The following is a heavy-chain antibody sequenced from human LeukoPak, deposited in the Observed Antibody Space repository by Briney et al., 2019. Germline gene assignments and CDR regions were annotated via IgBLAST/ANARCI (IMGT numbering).Heavy chain of an antibody. D-gene: IGHD2-2*01. CDR1: GGSIASDNYF. CDR2: IFYSGTT. Sequence: SETLSLTCTVSGGSIASDNYFWSWIRQHPEKGLEWIGYIFYSGTTYYNPSLKSRVTISVDTSKNQFSLKLNSVIAADTAVYYCAREVNEPASADAFDIWGQGTMVTVSS. J-gene: IGHJ3*02. CDR3: AREVNEPASADAFDI. V-gene: IGHV4-31*03.